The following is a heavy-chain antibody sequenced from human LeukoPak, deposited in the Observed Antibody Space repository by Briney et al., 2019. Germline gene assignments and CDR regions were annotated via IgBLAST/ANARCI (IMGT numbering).Heavy chain of an antibody. CDR2: ISWNSGSI. D-gene: IGHD3-22*01. Sequence: VRQAPGKGLEWVSGISWNSGSIGYADSVKGRFTISRDNAKNSLYLQMNSLRAEDTALYYGAKDTYYDSSGLFDYWGQGTLVTVSS. J-gene: IGHJ4*02. CDR3: AKDTYYDSSGLFDY. V-gene: IGHV3-9*01.